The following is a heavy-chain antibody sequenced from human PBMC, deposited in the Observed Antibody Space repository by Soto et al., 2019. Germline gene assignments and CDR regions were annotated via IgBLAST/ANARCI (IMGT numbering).Heavy chain of an antibody. J-gene: IGHJ4*02. D-gene: IGHD3-3*01. CDR3: ARGATSYYDFWSGYYTEYYFDY. V-gene: IGHV3-64*01. CDR1: GFTFSSYA. CDR2: ISSNGGST. Sequence: GGSLILSCAASGFTFSSYAMHWVRQAPGKGLEYVSAISSNGGSTYYANSVKGRFTISRDNSKNTLYLQMGSLRAEDMAVYYCARGATSYYDFWSGYYTEYYFDYWGQGTLVTVSS.